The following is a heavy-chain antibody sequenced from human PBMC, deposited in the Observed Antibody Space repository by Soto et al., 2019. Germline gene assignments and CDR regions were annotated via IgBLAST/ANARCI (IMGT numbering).Heavy chain of an antibody. J-gene: IGHJ4*02. V-gene: IGHV3-48*03. Sequence: EVQLVESGGGLVQPGGSLRLSCAASGFTFSSYEMNWVRQAPGKGLEWVSYISRSGSTIYYADSVKGRFTISRDNAKNSLYLQMNSLRAEDTAVYYCAREDDSSGYYYSYFDYWGQGTLVTVSS. CDR2: ISRSGSTI. D-gene: IGHD3-22*01. CDR1: GFTFSSYE. CDR3: AREDDSSGYYYSYFDY.